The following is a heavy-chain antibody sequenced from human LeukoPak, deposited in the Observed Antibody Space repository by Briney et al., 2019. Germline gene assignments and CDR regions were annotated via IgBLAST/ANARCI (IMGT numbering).Heavy chain of an antibody. V-gene: IGHV3-53*01. D-gene: IGHD3-22*01. CDR3: ARDRVEYYYDSSGTPRGGFDY. CDR2: IYSGGST. Sequence: PGGSLRLSCALSGFTVSSNYMSWVRQAPGKGLEWVSVIYSGGSTYYADSVKGRFTISRDNAKNSLYLQMNSLRAEDTAVYYCARDRVEYYYDSSGTPRGGFDYWGQGTLVTVSS. CDR1: GFTVSSNY. J-gene: IGHJ4*02.